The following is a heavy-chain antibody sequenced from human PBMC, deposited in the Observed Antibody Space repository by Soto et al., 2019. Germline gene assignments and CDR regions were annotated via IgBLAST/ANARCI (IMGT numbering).Heavy chain of an antibody. Sequence: QVQLQESGPGLVKPSQTLSLTCTVSGGSISSGDYYWSWIRQPPGKGLEWIGYIYYSGSTYYNPSLKSRITMSVETSKNQFSLKLSSVTAADTAVYYCARGDLTGTSYYYYGMDVWGQGTTVTVSS. CDR2: IYYSGST. CDR3: ARGDLTGTSYYYYGMDV. J-gene: IGHJ6*02. V-gene: IGHV4-30-4*01. CDR1: GGSISSGDYY. D-gene: IGHD7-27*01.